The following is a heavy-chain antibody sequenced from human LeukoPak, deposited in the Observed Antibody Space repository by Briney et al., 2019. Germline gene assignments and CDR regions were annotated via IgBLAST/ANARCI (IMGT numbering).Heavy chain of an antibody. Sequence: PGGSLRLSCAASGFTFSDYYMSWIRQAPGKGLEWVSYISSSGSTIYYADSVKGRFTISRDNAKNSLYLQMNSLRAEDTAVHYCAGSGSYKYYFDYWGQGTLVTVSS. CDR3: AGSGSYKYYFDY. D-gene: IGHD3-10*01. J-gene: IGHJ4*02. V-gene: IGHV3-11*04. CDR2: ISSSGSTI. CDR1: GFTFSDYY.